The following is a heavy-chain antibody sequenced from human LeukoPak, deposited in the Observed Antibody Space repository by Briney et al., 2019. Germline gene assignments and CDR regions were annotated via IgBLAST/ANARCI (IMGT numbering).Heavy chain of an antibody. CDR2: MNPNSGNT. D-gene: IGHD3-10*01. CDR3: ARVGAVRGHPKRTLDY. Sequence: ASVKVSCKASGYTFTSYDINWVRQATGQGLEWMGWMNPNSGNTGYAQKFQGRVTMTRNTSISTAYMELSSLRSEDTAVYYCARVGAVRGHPKRTLDYWGQGTLVTVSS. V-gene: IGHV1-8*01. CDR1: GYTFTSYD. J-gene: IGHJ4*02.